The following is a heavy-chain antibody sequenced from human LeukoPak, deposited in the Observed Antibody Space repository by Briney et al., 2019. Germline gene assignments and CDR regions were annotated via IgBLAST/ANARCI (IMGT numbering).Heavy chain of an antibody. D-gene: IGHD6-6*01. CDR2: ISSSNSYI. V-gene: IGHV3-21*04. CDR3: AKGGSSSFDYYYGMDV. CDR1: GFTFSSYT. J-gene: IGHJ6*02. Sequence: GGSLRLSCTASGFTFSSYTMNWVRQAPGKGPEWVSSISSSNSYIYNADSVKGRFTISRDNAKNSLYLQMNSLRAEDTAVYYCAKGGSSSFDYYYGMDVWGQGTTVTVSS.